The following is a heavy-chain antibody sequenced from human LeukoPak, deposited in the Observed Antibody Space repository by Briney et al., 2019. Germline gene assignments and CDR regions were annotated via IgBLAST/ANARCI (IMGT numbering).Heavy chain of an antibody. J-gene: IGHJ4*02. D-gene: IGHD3-22*01. V-gene: IGHV1-2*02. CDR1: GYTFTGYY. CDR3: ARDTSTGYYYDSSGYLDY. CDR2: INPNSGGT. Sequence: GASVKVSCKASGYTFTGYYMHWVRQAPGQGLEWMGWINPNSGGTNYAQKFQGRVTMTRDTSISTAYMELSGLRSDDTAVYYYARDTSTGYYYDSSGYLDYWGQGTLVTVSS.